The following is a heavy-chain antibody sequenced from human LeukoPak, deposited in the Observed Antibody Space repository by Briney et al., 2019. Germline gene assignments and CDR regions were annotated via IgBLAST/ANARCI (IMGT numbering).Heavy chain of an antibody. CDR2: MSYDGSNK. J-gene: IGHJ5*02. V-gene: IGHV3-30*04. Sequence: PGGSLRLSCAASGFTFSSYAMHWVRQAPGKGLEWVAVMSYDGSNKYYADSVKGRFTISRDNSKNTLYLQMNSLRAEDTAVYYCAKDRFPSGGYNWFDPWGQGTLVTVSS. CDR3: AKDRFPSGGYNWFDP. D-gene: IGHD5-12*01. CDR1: GFTFSSYA.